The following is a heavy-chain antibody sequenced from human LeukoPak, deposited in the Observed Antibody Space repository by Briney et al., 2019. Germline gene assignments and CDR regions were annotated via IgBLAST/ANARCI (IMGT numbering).Heavy chain of an antibody. J-gene: IGHJ4*02. V-gene: IGHV4-38-2*02. D-gene: IGHD6-25*01. CDR2: IYHSGST. CDR3: AREKKPATAPIDY. Sequence: SETLSLTCTVSGYSISSGYYWGWIRQPPGKGLEWIGSIYHSGSTYYNPSLKSRVTISVDTSKNQFSLKLSSVTAADTAVYYCAREKKPATAPIDYWGQGTLVTVSS. CDR1: GYSISSGYY.